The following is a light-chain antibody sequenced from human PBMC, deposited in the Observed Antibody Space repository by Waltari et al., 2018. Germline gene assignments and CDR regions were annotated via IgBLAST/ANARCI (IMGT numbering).Light chain of an antibody. Sequence: QSALTQPPSVSGAPGQRVIISCTGSNSNIGAGFYVNWYQQFPGTAPRFLLYVTNSGGSGVPHRFSCSKSGTSSSLAVTGLQAEDEADYFCQTYDSGLGGWVFGGGTRLTVV. J-gene: IGLJ3*02. CDR2: VTN. CDR3: QTYDSGLGGWV. CDR1: NSNIGAGFY. V-gene: IGLV1-40*01.